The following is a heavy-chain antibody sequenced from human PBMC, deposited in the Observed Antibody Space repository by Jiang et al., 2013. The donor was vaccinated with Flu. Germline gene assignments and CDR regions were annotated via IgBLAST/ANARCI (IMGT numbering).Heavy chain of an antibody. V-gene: IGHV1-24*01. CDR3: ALLIPPDQITALDP. CDR2: FDIGDGEP. J-gene: IGHJ5*02. CDR1: GYTLDEIS. D-gene: IGHD3-16*01. Sequence: SGAEVKKPGASVRVSCTVSGYTLDEISMHWVRQAPGKGLEWMGGFDIGDGEPIYAQMFEGRVTMTDDTATDTAYMELSNLRSEDTAVYYCALLIPPDQITALDPWGQGTLVTVSS.